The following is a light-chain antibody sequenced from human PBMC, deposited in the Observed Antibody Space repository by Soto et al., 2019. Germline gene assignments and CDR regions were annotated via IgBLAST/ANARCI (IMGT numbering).Light chain of an antibody. CDR2: HAS. CDR3: QQYNNWPPHT. J-gene: IGKJ2*01. V-gene: IGKV3-15*01. CDR1: QSVSSN. Sequence: DIVMTQSPATLSVSPGERATLSCRASQSVSSNLAWYQQKPCQAPRRLIYHASTRATGIPARFSGSGSETEFTLTISSLQSEDFAVYYCQQYNNWPPHTFGQGTKLEIK.